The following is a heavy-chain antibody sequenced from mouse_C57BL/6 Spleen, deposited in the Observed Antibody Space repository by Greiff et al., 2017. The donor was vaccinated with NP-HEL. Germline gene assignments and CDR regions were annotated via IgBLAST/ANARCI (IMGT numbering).Heavy chain of an antibody. D-gene: IGHD1-1*01. V-gene: IGHV1-64*01. Sequence: VQLQQSGAELVKPGASVKLSCKASGYTFTSYWMHWVKQRPGQGLEWIGMIHPNSGSTNYNEKFKSKATLTVDKSSSTAYMHISSLTSEDSAVYYCARWAVVATRGYWGKGTTLTVSS. CDR3: ARWAVVATRGY. J-gene: IGHJ2*01. CDR2: IHPNSGST. CDR1: GYTFTSYW.